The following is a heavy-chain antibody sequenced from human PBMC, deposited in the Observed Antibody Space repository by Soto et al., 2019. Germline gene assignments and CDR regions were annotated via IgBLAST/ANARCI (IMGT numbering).Heavy chain of an antibody. J-gene: IGHJ4*02. CDR1: GFTFSSYG. V-gene: IGHV3-30*18. D-gene: IGHD3-22*01. CDR3: AKISSGPFDY. CDR2: ISYDGSNK. Sequence: WGSLRLSCSASGFTFSSYGMHWGRQAPGKGLEWVAVISYDGSNKYYADSVKGRFTISRDNSKNTLYLQMNSLRAEDTAVYYCAKISSGPFDYWGQGTLVTVSS.